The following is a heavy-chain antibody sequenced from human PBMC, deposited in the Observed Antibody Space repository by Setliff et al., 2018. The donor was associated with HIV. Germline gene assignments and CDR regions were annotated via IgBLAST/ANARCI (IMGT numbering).Heavy chain of an antibody. J-gene: IGHJ4*02. CDR1: GGSFSGYY. D-gene: IGHD5-12*01. Sequence: PSETLSLTCAVYGGSFSGYYWNWIRQPPGKGLEWIGEIIHSGGTNYNPSLKSRVTISADTSKNQFSLKLSSVTAADTAVYYCARRSGYAEDYWGQGTLVTVSS. CDR2: IIHSGGT. CDR3: ARRSGYAEDY. V-gene: IGHV4-34*12.